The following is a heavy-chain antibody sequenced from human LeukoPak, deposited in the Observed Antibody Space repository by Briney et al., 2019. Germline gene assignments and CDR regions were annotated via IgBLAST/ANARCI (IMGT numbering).Heavy chain of an antibody. CDR2: ISSSSSYI. V-gene: IGHV3-21*01. D-gene: IGHD2-15*01. CDR1: GFTFSSYS. CDR3: ARDAYCSGVSCYSYYFDY. J-gene: IGHJ4*02. Sequence: GGSLRLSCAASGFTFSSYSMNWVRQAPGKGLEWVSSISSSSSYIYYADSVKGRFTISRDNAKNSLYLQMNSLRAEDTAVYYCARDAYCSGVSCYSYYFDYWGQGTLVTVSS.